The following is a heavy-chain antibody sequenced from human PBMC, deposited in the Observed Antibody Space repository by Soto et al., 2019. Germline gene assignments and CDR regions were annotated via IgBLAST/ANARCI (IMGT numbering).Heavy chain of an antibody. J-gene: IGHJ4*02. D-gene: IGHD3-3*01. CDR1: GYTYTSYD. V-gene: IGHV1-8*01. CDR2: MNPNSGNT. CDR3: VRSVILSGGSYKGLIRLHYFDT. Sequence: EASVKVSCKASGYTYTSYDINWVRQATGQGFEYLGWMNPNSGNTGYVKKFQGGVTMTRDTSMSTAYMELSSLRSEDTAIYYCVRSVILSGGSYKGLIRLHYFDTWGPGTLVTVSS.